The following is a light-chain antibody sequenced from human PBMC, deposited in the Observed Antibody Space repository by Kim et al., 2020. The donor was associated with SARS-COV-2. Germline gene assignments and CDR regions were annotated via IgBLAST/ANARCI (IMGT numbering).Light chain of an antibody. J-gene: IGLJ3*02. CDR3: NSRDSSGNHLV. V-gene: IGLV3-19*01. Sequence: SSELTQDPAVSVALGQTVRITCQGDSLRSYYASWYQQKPGQAPVLVIYGKNNLPSGIPDRFSGSSSGNTASLTITGAQAEDEADYYCNSRDSSGNHLVFGGGTKVTVL. CDR1: SLRSYY. CDR2: GKN.